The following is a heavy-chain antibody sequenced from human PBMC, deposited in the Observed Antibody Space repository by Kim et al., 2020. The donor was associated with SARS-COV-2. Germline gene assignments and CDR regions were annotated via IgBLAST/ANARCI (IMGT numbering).Heavy chain of an antibody. Sequence: SETLSLTCTVSGGSISSYYWSWIRQPPGKGLEWIGYIYYSGSTNYNPSLKSRVTISVDTSKNQFSLKLSSVTAADTAVYYCARRRAYCGGDCYSYYYYGMDVWGPGTTVTVSS. CDR1: GGSISSYY. D-gene: IGHD2-21*02. CDR3: ARRRAYCGGDCYSYYYYGMDV. J-gene: IGHJ6*02. CDR2: IYYSGST. V-gene: IGHV4-59*08.